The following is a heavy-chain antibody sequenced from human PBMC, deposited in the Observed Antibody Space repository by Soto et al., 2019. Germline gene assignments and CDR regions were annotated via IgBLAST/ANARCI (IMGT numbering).Heavy chain of an antibody. CDR2: IIPIFGTA. CDR1: GGTFSSYA. CDR3: ATDPERSNWFDP. Sequence: ASVKVSCKASGGTFSSYAISWVRQAPGQGLEWMGGIIPIFGTANYAQKFQGRVTITVDESTSTAYMELSSLRSEDTAVYYCATDPERSNWFDPWGQGTLVTVSS. D-gene: IGHD1-1*01. V-gene: IGHV1-69*13. J-gene: IGHJ5*02.